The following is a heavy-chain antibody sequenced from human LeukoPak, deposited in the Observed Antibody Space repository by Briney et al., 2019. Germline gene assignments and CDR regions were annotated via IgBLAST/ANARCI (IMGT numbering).Heavy chain of an antibody. CDR3: ARGPDPVVRGPRRAFDL. Sequence: PGGSLRLSCAASGFTFSSYAMSWVRQAPGKGLEWVSAISYSGGSTYYADSVKGRFTISRDNSKNTLYLQMNSLRVDDTAMYYCARGPDPVVRGPRRAFDLWGQGTMVTVSS. CDR1: GFTFSSYA. CDR2: ISYSGGST. V-gene: IGHV3-23*01. D-gene: IGHD3-10*01. J-gene: IGHJ3*01.